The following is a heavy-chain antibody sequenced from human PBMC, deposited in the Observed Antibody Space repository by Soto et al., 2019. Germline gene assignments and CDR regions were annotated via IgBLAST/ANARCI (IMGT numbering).Heavy chain of an antibody. D-gene: IGHD6-13*01. CDR2: IYSGGST. Sequence: EVQLVESGGGLVQPGGSLRLSCAASGFTVSSNYMSWVRQAPGKGLEWVSVIYSGGSTYYADSVKGRFTISRHNSKNTLYRHMNSLRAEDTAVYYCARVREDSKDAFDSWGQGTMVTVSS. CDR3: ARVREDSKDAFDS. CDR1: GFTVSSNY. V-gene: IGHV3-53*04. J-gene: IGHJ3*02.